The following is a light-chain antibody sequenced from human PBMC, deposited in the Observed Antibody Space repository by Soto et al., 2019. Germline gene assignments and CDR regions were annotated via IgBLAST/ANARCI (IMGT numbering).Light chain of an antibody. J-gene: IGKJ3*01. CDR2: AAS. Sequence: EIVLTQSPGTLSLSPGERATLSCRASQSVSTYLAWYQQKPGQAPRLLIYAASNRATGVPARFSGAGSGTDFTLTISSLQSDDFAVYYCQQYNNWPPFTFGPGTKVEIK. CDR3: QQYNNWPPFT. CDR1: QSVSTY. V-gene: IGKV3-15*01.